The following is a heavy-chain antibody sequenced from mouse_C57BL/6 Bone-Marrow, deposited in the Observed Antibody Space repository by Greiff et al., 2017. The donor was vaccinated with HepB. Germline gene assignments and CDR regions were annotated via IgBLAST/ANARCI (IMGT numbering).Heavy chain of an antibody. Sequence: VQLQQSGPELVKPGASVKIPCKASGYTFTDYNMDWVKQSHGKSLEWIGDINPNNGGTIYNQKFKGKATLTVDKSSSTAYMELRSLTSEDTAVYYCARERGYYYGSSWFAYWGQGTLVTVSA. J-gene: IGHJ3*01. CDR1: GYTFTDYN. V-gene: IGHV1-18*01. D-gene: IGHD1-1*01. CDR3: ARERGYYYGSSWFAY. CDR2: INPNNGGT.